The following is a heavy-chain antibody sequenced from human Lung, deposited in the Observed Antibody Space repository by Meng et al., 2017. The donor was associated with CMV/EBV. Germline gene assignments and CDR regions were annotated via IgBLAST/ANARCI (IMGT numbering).Heavy chain of an antibody. CDR1: GFTFSSYS. CDR2: ITNGKNYI. D-gene: IGHD2-21*02. CDR3: ARDWGLRPADIDY. Sequence: GESLKISCAASGFTFSSYSMSWVRQAPGKGLEWVSSITNGKNYIYYADSVKGRFTISRDNAKNSLYLQMNSLRAEDTAVYYCARDWGLRPADIDYWGQGTXVTVSS. V-gene: IGHV3-21*01. J-gene: IGHJ4*02.